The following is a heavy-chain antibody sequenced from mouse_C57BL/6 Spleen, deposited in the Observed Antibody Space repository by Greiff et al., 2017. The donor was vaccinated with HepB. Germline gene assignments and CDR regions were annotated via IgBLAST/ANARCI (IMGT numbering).Heavy chain of an antibody. CDR1: GYTFTDYN. V-gene: IGHV1-22*01. D-gene: IGHD2-4*01. CDR2: INPNNGGT. J-gene: IGHJ3*01. CDR3: ARGRDYLAWFAY. Sequence: EVQLQQSGPELVKPGASVKMSCKASGYTFTDYNMHWVKQSHGKSLEWIGYINPNNGGTSYNQKFKCKSTLTVNKSSSTAYMELRSLTSEDSAVYYCARGRDYLAWFAYWGQGTLVTVSA.